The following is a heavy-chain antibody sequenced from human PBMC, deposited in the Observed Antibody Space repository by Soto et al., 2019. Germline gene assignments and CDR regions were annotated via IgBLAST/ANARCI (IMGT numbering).Heavy chain of an antibody. CDR2: IFYTGNT. D-gene: IGHD3-10*01. V-gene: IGHV4-61*01. CDR1: GDSVSTSRYY. J-gene: IGHJ4*02. CDR3: ATGHSYYASQY. Sequence: SETLSLTCTVSGDSVSTSRYYWSWIRQPPGKGLQWIGYIFYTGNTNFDPSLKSRVTMSVDTSKNQLSLQLTSVTAADTAVYYCATGHSYYASQYWGQGTLVTVSS.